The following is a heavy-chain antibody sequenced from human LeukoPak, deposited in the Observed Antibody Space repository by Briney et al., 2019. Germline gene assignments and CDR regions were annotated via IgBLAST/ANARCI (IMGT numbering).Heavy chain of an antibody. V-gene: IGHV4-59*08. D-gene: IGHD5-18*01. CDR3: ARHGYSSGSGYFDL. J-gene: IGHJ2*01. Sequence: PSETLSLTCTVSGGSISSYYWSWIRQPPGKGLEWIGYIYYSGSTNYNPSLKSRVTISVDTSKNQFSLKLTSVTAADTAVYYCARHGYSSGSGYFDLWGRGNLVTVSS. CDR1: GGSISSYY. CDR2: IYYSGST.